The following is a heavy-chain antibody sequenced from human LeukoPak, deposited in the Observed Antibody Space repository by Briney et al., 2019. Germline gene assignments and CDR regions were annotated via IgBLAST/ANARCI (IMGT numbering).Heavy chain of an antibody. Sequence: SETLSLTCTVSGYSISSGYFWGWIRQPPGKGLEWIGSIYYSGSTYYNPSLKSRVTISVDTSKNQFSLKLSSVTAADTAVYYCARETYYYGSGSYRYFDYWGQGTLVTVSS. CDR1: GYSISSGYF. V-gene: IGHV4-38-2*02. CDR2: IYYSGST. J-gene: IGHJ4*02. D-gene: IGHD3-10*01. CDR3: ARETYYYGSGSYRYFDY.